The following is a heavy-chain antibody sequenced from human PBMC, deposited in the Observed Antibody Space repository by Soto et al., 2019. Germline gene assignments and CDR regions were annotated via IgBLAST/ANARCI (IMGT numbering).Heavy chain of an antibody. CDR3: AREKTSDGMDV. Sequence: QVQLVQSGAEVKKPGASVKVSCKASGYTFTSYDINWVRQATGQGLEWMGRMYPNSGNTGYAQKFQGRVTMTRNSAISTAYMELSSLRAEYTAGYYCAREKTSDGMDVWGQGTKVTVAS. CDR1: GYTFTSYD. J-gene: IGHJ6*02. CDR2: MYPNSGNT. V-gene: IGHV1-8*01.